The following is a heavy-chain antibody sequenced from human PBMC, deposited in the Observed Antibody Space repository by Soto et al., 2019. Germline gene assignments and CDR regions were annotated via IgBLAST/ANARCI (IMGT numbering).Heavy chain of an antibody. CDR1: GYTFTSYG. J-gene: IGHJ3*02. Sequence: QVQLVQSGAEVKKPGASVKVSCKASGYTFTSYGISWVRQAPGQGLEWMGWISAYNGNTNYAQKLQGRVTMTTDTSTSTANMELRSLRSYDTAVYYCARDGWATVTMADAFDIMGQGTMVTVSS. CDR2: ISAYNGNT. V-gene: IGHV1-18*04. D-gene: IGHD4-17*01. CDR3: ARDGWATVTMADAFDI.